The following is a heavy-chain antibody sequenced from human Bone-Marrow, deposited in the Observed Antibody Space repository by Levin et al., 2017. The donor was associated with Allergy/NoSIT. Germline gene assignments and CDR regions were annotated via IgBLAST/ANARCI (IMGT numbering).Heavy chain of an antibody. J-gene: IGHJ3*01. Sequence: ASVKVSCEASGYIFTDYYIHWVRQAPGQGLEWMGWVNPKTGGTHYIQKFEGRVTMTRDASLSTAYMELSRLTSDDTAVYFCAILTHNYDSSGPHSFDVWGQGTMVTVTS. V-gene: IGHV1-2*02. CDR3: AILTHNYDSSGPHSFDV. CDR2: VNPKTGGT. CDR1: GYIFTDYY. D-gene: IGHD3-22*01.